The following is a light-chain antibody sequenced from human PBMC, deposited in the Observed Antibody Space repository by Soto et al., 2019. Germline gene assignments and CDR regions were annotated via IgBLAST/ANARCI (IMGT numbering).Light chain of an antibody. Sequence: DIQMTASPSSLSTSVGGRSTITCRASQSISSYLNWYQQKPGKAPKLLIYTASNLQSGVPSRFSGSGSGTDFTLTISSLQPEDFATYYCQQSYSTPITFGQGTRLEIK. J-gene: IGKJ5*01. CDR1: QSISSY. CDR2: TAS. CDR3: QQSYSTPIT. V-gene: IGKV1-39*01.